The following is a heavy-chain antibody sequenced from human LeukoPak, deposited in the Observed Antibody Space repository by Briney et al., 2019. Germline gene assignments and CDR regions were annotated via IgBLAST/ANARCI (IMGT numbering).Heavy chain of an antibody. CDR1: GYTFTSYG. J-gene: IGHJ5*02. CDR3: ARSRPVTVNWFDP. Sequence: GSSVKVSFKASGYTFTSYGISWVRQAPGQGLEWMGWISAYNGNTNYAQKLQGRVTMTTDTSTSTAYRELRSLRSDDTAVYYCARSRPVTVNWFDPGGEGTLVTVSS. CDR2: ISAYNGNT. V-gene: IGHV1-18*01. D-gene: IGHD4-17*01.